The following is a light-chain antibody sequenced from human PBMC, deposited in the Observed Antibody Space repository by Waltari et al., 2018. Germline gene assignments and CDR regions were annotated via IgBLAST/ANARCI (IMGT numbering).Light chain of an antibody. CDR3: AAWDDSLNGPV. Sequence: QSVLTQPPSASGTPGQRVTISCSGSSSNIGSNTVNWYQQLPGTAPKFLIHSKNQRPPGGPDRCAGSKSGTSASLAISGLQSEDEADYYCAAWDDSLNGPVFGGGTKLTVL. V-gene: IGLV1-44*01. J-gene: IGLJ2*01. CDR1: SSNIGSNT. CDR2: SKN.